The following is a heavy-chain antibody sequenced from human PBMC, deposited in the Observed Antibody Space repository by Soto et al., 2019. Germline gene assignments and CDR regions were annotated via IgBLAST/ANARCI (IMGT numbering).Heavy chain of an antibody. CDR1: GYTLTELS. J-gene: IGHJ6*02. CDR3: ATGGYDSSGYYSARYYGMDV. V-gene: IGHV1-24*01. D-gene: IGHD3-22*01. Sequence: ASVKVSYKVSGYTLTELSMHWVRQAPGKGLEWMGGFDPEDGETIYAQKFQGRVTMTEDTSTDTAYMELSSLRSEDTAVYYCATGGYDSSGYYSARYYGMDVWGQGTTVTVSS. CDR2: FDPEDGET.